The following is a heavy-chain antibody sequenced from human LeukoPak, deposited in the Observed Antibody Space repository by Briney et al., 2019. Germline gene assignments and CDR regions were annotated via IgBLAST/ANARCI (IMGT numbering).Heavy chain of an antibody. V-gene: IGHV4-39*01. CDR3: ARHGSITTGAFTH. J-gene: IGHJ4*02. Sequence: SDTLSLTCSVSGGSIGRSSYYWGWTRQPPGKGLEWIGSIYYSGDTYYNPSLKSRVTISVDTSRNQFSLKLGSVTAADTAIYYCARHGSITTGAFTHWGQGTLVTVSS. CDR2: IYYSGDT. D-gene: IGHD1-26*01. CDR1: GGSIGRSSYY.